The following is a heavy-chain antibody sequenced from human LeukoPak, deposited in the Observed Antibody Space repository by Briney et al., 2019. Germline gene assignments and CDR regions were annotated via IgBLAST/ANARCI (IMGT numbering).Heavy chain of an antibody. V-gene: IGHV4-30-4*08. CDR2: IYYSGST. CDR3: ARVSPYYDFWSGYGDY. CDR1: GGSISSGDYY. D-gene: IGHD3-3*01. Sequence: SQTLSLTCTVSGGSISSGDYYWSWIRQPPGKGLEWIGYIYYSGSTYYNPSLKRRVTISVDTSKNPFSLKLSSVPAADTAVYYCARVSPYYDFWSGYGDYWGQGTLVTVSS. J-gene: IGHJ4*02.